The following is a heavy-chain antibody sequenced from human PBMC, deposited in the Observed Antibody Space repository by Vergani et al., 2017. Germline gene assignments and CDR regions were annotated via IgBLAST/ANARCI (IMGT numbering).Heavy chain of an antibody. V-gene: IGHV1-69*01. CDR3: ARVRLVATGGDYYYYYYMDV. J-gene: IGHJ6*03. CDR2: IIPIFGTA. Sequence: VQLVESGAEVKKPGSSVKVSCKASGGTFSSYAISWVRQAPGQGLEWMGGIIPIFGTANYAQKFQGRVTITADESTSTAYMELSSLRSEDTAVYYCARVRLVATGGDYYYYYYMDVWGKGTTVTVSS. D-gene: IGHD5-12*01. CDR1: GGTFSSYA.